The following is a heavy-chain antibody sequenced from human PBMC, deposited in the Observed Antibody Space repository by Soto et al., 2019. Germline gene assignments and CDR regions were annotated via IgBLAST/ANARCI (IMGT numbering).Heavy chain of an antibody. CDR3: ARGRAVAPYYFDY. D-gene: IGHD6-19*01. Sequence: SENLCLTCTVSGGSISSYYWSWIRQPPGKGLEWIGYIYYSGSTNYNPSLKSRVTISVDTSKNQFSLKLSSVTAADTAVYYCARGRAVAPYYFDYWGQGTLVTVSS. CDR1: GGSISSYY. CDR2: IYYSGST. J-gene: IGHJ4*02. V-gene: IGHV4-59*01.